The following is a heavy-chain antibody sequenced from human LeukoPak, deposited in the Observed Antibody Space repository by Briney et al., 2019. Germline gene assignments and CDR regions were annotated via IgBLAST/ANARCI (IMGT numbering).Heavy chain of an antibody. J-gene: IGHJ4*02. CDR1: GFIFADYA. CDR2: ISGDGGNT. Sequence: PGGSLRLSCAASGFIFADYAMHWVRQAPGKSLEWVSLISGDGGNTYSADSMKGRFTISRDNRKNSLYLQMNSLRAEDTAFYYCARSSPRGWCHWNYYFDNWGQGTLVTVSS. V-gene: IGHV3-43*02. D-gene: IGHD1-7*01. CDR3: ARSSPRGWCHWNYYFDN.